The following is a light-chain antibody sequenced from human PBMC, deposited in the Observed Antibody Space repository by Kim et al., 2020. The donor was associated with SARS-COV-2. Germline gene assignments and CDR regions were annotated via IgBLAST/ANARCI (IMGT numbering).Light chain of an antibody. CDR1: SNNVGNQG. J-gene: IGLJ3*02. Sequence: QAGLTQPPSVSKDLRQTATLTCTGDSNNVGNQGAAWLQQHQGHPPRLLSYRNNNRPSGISERFSASRSGTTASLTITRLQPEDEADYYCSAWDSSLSTWVFGGGTQLTVL. CDR3: SAWDSSLSTWV. CDR2: RNN. V-gene: IGLV10-54*01.